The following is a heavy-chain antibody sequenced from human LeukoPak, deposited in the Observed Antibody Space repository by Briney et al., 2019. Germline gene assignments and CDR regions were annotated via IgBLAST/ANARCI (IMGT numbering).Heavy chain of an antibody. CDR1: GGTFSSYA. V-gene: IGHV1-69*13. CDR2: IIPIFGTA. J-gene: IGHJ4*02. Sequence: GASVKVSCKASGGTFSSYAISWVRQAPGQGLEWMGGIIPIFGTANYAQKFQGRVTITADESKSTAYMELSSLRSEDTAVYYCARAPNVYYYDSSGYYPRYWGQGTLVTVSS. CDR3: ARAPNVYYYDSSGYYPRY. D-gene: IGHD3-22*01.